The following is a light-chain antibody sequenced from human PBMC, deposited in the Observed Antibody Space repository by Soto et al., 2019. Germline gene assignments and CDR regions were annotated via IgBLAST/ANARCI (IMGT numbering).Light chain of an antibody. CDR2: ETY. J-gene: IGLJ2*01. CDR3: SSYAGSNNLV. Sequence: QTVVTQTPSASGTPGQRVTFSCSGGSSNIGGNYVSWFQQLPGMAPKLLIYETYKRPSGVPDRFSGSKSGTSASLAISGLQSEDEADYYCSSYAGSNNLVFGGGTKLTVL. V-gene: IGLV1-44*01. CDR1: SSNIGGNY.